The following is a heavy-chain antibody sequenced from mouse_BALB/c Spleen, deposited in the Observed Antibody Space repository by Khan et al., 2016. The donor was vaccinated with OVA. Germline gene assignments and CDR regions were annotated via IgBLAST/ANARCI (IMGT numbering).Heavy chain of an antibody. CDR1: GYTFTSNT. CDR3: ARRTTVYTMDY. D-gene: IGHD1-1*01. V-gene: IGHV1-4*01. CDR2: INPSSGYT. Sequence: QVQLQQSGAELARPGASVKMSCKASGYTFTSNTMHWVKQRPGQGLEWIGYINPSSGYTNYNQNLKDKATLTADKSSSTAYMQLRSLTSEDAAVYYCARRTTVYTMDYWGQGTSVTVSS. J-gene: IGHJ4*01.